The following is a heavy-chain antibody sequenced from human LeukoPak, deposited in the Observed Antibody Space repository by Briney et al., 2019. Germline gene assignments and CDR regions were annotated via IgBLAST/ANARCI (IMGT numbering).Heavy chain of an antibody. J-gene: IGHJ6*03. Sequence: SETLSLTCTVSGGSISSYYWSWIRQPPGKGLEWIGYIYYSGSTNYNPSLKSRGTLSVDTSKNQFSLKLSSVTAADTAVYYCARLWMGYYYDSSGYYAPGGYYYYYMDVWGKGTTVTVSS. D-gene: IGHD3-22*01. CDR2: IYYSGST. CDR1: GGSISSYY. CDR3: ARLWMGYYYDSSGYYAPGGYYYYYMDV. V-gene: IGHV4-59*08.